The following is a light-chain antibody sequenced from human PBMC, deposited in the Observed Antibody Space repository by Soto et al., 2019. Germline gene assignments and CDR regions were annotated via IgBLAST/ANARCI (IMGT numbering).Light chain of an antibody. J-gene: IGLJ2*01. CDR2: ANT. Sequence: QSVLTQPPSVSGAPGQTVTISCTGNNSNIGAGSGVNWYQQFPDRAPKLLIYANTHRPSGVPDRFSGSTSATSASLAITGLQTQDEADYYCQSFDSSLTGLIFGGGTKLTVL. V-gene: IGLV1-40*01. CDR3: QSFDSSLTGLI. CDR1: NSNIGAGSG.